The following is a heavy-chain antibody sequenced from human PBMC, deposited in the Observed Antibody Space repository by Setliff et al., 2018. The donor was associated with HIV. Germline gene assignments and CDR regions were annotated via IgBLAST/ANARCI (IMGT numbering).Heavy chain of an antibody. CDR3: ARWGQQLVRGY. J-gene: IGHJ4*02. CDR1: GFTFDDYG. D-gene: IGHD6-13*01. V-gene: IGHV3-21*01. CDR2: ISSSSSYI. Sequence: SQTLSCAASGFTFDDYGMSWVRQAPGKGLEWVSSISSSSSYIYYADSVKGRFTISRDNAKNSLYLQMNSLRAEDTAVYYCARWGQQLVRGYWGQGTLVTVSS.